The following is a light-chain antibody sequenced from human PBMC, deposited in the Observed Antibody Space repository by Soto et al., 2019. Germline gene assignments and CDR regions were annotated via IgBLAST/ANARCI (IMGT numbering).Light chain of an antibody. CDR2: DAS. CDR3: EQYEHSPWT. J-gene: IGKJ1*01. CDR1: QSVSSSH. V-gene: IGKV3-20*01. Sequence: EIVLTQSPGTLSLSPGERATLSCRASQSVSSSHLAWFQQKPGPAPRLLIYDASSRATGIPDRFSGSGSGTEFTLTIIRLEPEDFAVYYCEQYEHSPWTFGQGTKVEIK.